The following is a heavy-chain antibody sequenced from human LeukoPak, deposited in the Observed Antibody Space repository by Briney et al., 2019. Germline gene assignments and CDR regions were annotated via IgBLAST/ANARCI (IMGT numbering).Heavy chain of an antibody. CDR1: GYTFTSYD. D-gene: IGHD3-10*01. CDR3: ARVPPTSLHMVRGVRRPYNWFDP. CDR2: MNPNSGNT. J-gene: IGHJ5*02. Sequence: ASVKVSCKASGYTFTSYDINWVRQATGQGLEWMGWMNPNSGNTGYAQKFQGRVTITRNTYISTAYMELSSLRSEDTAVYYCARVPPTSLHMVRGVRRPYNWFDPWGQGTLVTVSS. V-gene: IGHV1-8*03.